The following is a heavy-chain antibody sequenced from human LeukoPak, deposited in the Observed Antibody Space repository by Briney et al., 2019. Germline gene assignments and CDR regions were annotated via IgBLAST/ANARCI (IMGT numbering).Heavy chain of an antibody. CDR3: ARIDIVVVPAAIYYYMDV. CDR2: IYYSGST. CDR1: GGSISSYY. D-gene: IGHD2-2*01. J-gene: IGHJ6*03. Sequence: SSETLSLTCTVSGGSISSYYWSWIRQPPGKGLEWIGYIYYSGSTNYNPSLKSRVTISVDTSKNQFSLKLSFVTAADTAVYYCARIDIVVVPAAIYYYMDVWGKGTTVTVSS. V-gene: IGHV4-59*01.